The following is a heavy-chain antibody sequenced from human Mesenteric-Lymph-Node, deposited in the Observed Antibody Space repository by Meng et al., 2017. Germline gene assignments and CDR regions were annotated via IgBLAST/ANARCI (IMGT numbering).Heavy chain of an antibody. D-gene: IGHD3-22*01. CDR2: INHSGST. Sequence: SETLSLTCTVSGGSISSYYWSWIRQSPGKGLEWIGEINHSGSTNYNPSLKSRVTISVDTSKNQFSLKLSSVTAADTAVYYCALVVITGPYYFDYWGQGTLVTVSS. V-gene: IGHV4-34*01. CDR3: ALVVITGPYYFDY. CDR1: GGSISSYY. J-gene: IGHJ4*02.